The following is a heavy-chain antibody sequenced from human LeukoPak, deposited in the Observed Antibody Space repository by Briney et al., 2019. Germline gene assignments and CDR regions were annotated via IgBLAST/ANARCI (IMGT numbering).Heavy chain of an antibody. CDR1: GFTVSSNY. D-gene: IGHD3-9*01. Sequence: PGGSLRLSCAASGFTVSSNYMSWVRQAPGKGLEWVSVIHSGGRTYYADSVKGRFTISRDNSKNTLYLQMNSMRAEDTAVYYCARRNDILPAFDYWGQGTRVTVSS. CDR3: ARRNDILPAFDY. J-gene: IGHJ4*02. CDR2: IHSGGRT. V-gene: IGHV3-66*01.